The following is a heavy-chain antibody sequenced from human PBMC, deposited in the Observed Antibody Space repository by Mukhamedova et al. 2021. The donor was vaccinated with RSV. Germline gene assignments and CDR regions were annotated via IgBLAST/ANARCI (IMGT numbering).Heavy chain of an antibody. J-gene: IGHJ4*02. D-gene: IGHD3-16*01. CDR3: ARSTSYGTD. Sequence: GSTNYNPSLKSRVTISVDTSKNQFSLKLSSVTAADTAVYYCARSTSYGTDWGQGTLVTVSS. CDR2: GST. V-gene: IGHV4-59*01.